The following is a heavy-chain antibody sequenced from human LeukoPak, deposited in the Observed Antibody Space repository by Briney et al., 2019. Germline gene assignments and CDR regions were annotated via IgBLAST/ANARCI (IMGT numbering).Heavy chain of an antibody. V-gene: IGHV4-30-2*01. CDR1: GGSISSGGYS. D-gene: IGHD3-9*01. CDR2: IYHSGST. CDR3: ARVKRYYDILTGYPSHYPDY. Sequence: SETLSLTCAVSGGSISSGGYSWSWIRQPPGKGLEWIGYIYHSGSTYYNPSLKSRVTISVDRSKNQFSLKLSSVTAADTAVYYCARVKRYYDILTGYPSHYPDYWGQGTLVTVSS. J-gene: IGHJ4*02.